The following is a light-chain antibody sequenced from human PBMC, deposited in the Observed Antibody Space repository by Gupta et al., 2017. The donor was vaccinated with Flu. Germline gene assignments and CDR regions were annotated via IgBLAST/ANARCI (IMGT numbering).Light chain of an antibody. J-gene: IGKJ4*01. Sequence: PSSLSASVGDRVTITCRTSQHISTYVNWYQQKPGKAPKLLIYAASSLQGGVPSRFGGGGSGTDFALTITDVQPEDVATYFCQQSYTAPVTFGGGTKVEI. CDR1: QHISTY. CDR2: AAS. V-gene: IGKV1-39*01. CDR3: QQSYTAPVT.